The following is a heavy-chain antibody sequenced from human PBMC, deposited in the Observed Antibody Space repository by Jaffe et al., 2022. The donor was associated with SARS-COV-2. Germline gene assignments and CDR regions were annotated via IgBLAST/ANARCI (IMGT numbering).Heavy chain of an antibody. Sequence: QLQLQESGPGLVKPSETLSLTCTVSGGSISSSSYYWGWIRQPPGKGLEWIGSIYYSGSTYYNPSLKSRVTISVDTSKNQFSLKLSSVTAADTAVYYCARPKRSGVGTTSWFDPWGQGTLVTVSP. J-gene: IGHJ5*02. CDR3: ARPKRSGVGTTSWFDP. CDR1: GGSISSSSYY. V-gene: IGHV4-39*01. D-gene: IGHD1-26*01. CDR2: IYYSGST.